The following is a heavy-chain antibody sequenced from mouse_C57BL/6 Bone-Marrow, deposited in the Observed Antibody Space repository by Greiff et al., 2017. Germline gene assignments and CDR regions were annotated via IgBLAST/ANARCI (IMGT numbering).Heavy chain of an antibody. CDR1: GFTFSSYG. J-gene: IGHJ3*01. CDR2: ISSGGSYT. V-gene: IGHV5-6*01. Sequence: VQLKESGGDLVKPGGSLKLSCAASGFTFSSYGMSWVRQTTDKRLAWVATISSGGSYTFHPDSVKGRFTISRYNAKNTLYRQMISLKSEDTAMYYCARHETYCRNYGAYWGQGTLVTVSA. CDR3: ARHETYCRNYGAY. D-gene: IGHD2-5*01.